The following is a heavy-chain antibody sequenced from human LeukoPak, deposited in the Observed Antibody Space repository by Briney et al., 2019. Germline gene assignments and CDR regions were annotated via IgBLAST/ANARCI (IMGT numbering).Heavy chain of an antibody. J-gene: IGHJ4*02. D-gene: IGHD3-3*01. CDR3: ARHSPYYDFWSTYHNADY. Sequence: SETLSLTCAVYGGSFSAYYWSWIRQPPGKGLEWIGEINHSGSTNYNSSLKSRVTISVDTSKNQFSLKLSSVTAADTAVYYCARHSPYYDFWSTYHNADYWGQGTLVTVSS. CDR1: GGSFSAYY. CDR2: INHSGST. V-gene: IGHV4-34*01.